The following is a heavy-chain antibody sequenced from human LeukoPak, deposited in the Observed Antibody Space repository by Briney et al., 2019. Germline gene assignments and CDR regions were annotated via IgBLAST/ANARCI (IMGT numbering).Heavy chain of an antibody. CDR2: IIPIFGTA. Sequence: GASVKVSCKASGYIFTSYNIYWVRQAPGQGLEWMGGIIPIFGTANYAQKFQGRVTITADKSTSTAYMELSSLRSEDTAVYYCARSSWGARTYYYYYMDVWGKGTTVTVSS. CDR3: ARSSWGARTYYYYYMDV. D-gene: IGHD1-26*01. J-gene: IGHJ6*03. CDR1: GYIFTSYN. V-gene: IGHV1-69*06.